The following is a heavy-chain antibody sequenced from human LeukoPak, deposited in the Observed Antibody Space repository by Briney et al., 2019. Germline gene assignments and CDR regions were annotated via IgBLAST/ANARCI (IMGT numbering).Heavy chain of an antibody. J-gene: IGHJ6*02. D-gene: IGHD2-2*02. V-gene: IGHV4-61*02. CDR1: GCSISSGSYY. Sequence: PSETLSLTCTVSGCSISSGSYYWSWIRQPAGKGLEWIGRIYTSGSTNYNPSLKSRVTISVDTSKNQFSLKLSSVTAADTAVYYCARAPDCSSTSCYTYHYGMDVWGQGTTVTVSS. CDR3: ARAPDCSSTSCYTYHYGMDV. CDR2: IYTSGST.